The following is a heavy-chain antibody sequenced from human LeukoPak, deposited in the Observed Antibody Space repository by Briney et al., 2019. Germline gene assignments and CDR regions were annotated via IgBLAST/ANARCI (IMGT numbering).Heavy chain of an antibody. Sequence: PSETLSLTCAVYGGSFSGYYWSWFRQPPGKGLEWIGEINHSGSTDYNPSLKGRVTISVDTSKNQVSLKLSSVTAADTAVYYCAHSSDYQQYWGQGTLVTVSS. CDR2: INHSGST. CDR1: GGSFSGYY. J-gene: IGHJ1*01. D-gene: IGHD3-22*01. CDR3: AHSSDYQQY. V-gene: IGHV4-34*01.